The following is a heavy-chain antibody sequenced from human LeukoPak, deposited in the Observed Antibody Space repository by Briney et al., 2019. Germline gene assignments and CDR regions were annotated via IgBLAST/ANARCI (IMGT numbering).Heavy chain of an antibody. CDR2: IKEDGSQK. CDR3: ARGLPRIGAFFDY. J-gene: IGHJ4*02. Sequence: GGSLRLSCAASGFTFSSYSMNWVRQAPGKGLEWAASIKEDGSQKYYVDSVKGRFTISRDDIKNSLYLQMNFLRAEDTAVYYRARGLPRIGAFFDYWGQGAPVTVSS. CDR1: GFTFSSYS. V-gene: IGHV3-7*05.